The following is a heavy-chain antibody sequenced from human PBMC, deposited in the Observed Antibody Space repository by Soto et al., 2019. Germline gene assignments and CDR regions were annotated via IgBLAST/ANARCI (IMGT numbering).Heavy chain of an antibody. J-gene: IGHJ6*02. V-gene: IGHV3-30*18. CDR3: DKDRRDSSGTCSRCFGMDV. CDR2: ISNDGNNK. Sequence: QVQLMESGGSVVQPGRSLRLSCVASGFTFSNYGIHWVRQAPGKGLEWVTIISNDGNNKYYGDSVKGRFTISRDNSKNTVCLQMNSLTAEDTAVYYCDKDRRDSSGTCSRCFGMDVWGQGTTVTVSS. CDR1: GFTFSNYG. D-gene: IGHD3-22*01.